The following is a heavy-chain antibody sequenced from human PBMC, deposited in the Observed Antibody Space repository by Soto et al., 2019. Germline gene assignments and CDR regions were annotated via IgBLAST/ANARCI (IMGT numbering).Heavy chain of an antibody. CDR3: ARGGGGRYTVHWFDP. V-gene: IGHV4-34*01. CDR1: GGSFSGYY. Sequence: QVQLQQWGAGLLKPSETLSLTCAVYGGSFSGYYWSWIRQPPGKGLAWIGEIKHSGTTNYSRSLKSRVTISVDTSKNQCSRKLSSVPAADTAVYYCARGGGGRYTVHWFDPWGQGALATVSS. D-gene: IGHD1-26*01. J-gene: IGHJ5*02. CDR2: IKHSGTT.